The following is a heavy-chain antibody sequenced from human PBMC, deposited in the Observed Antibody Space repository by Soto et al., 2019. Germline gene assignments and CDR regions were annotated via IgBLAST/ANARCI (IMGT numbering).Heavy chain of an antibody. CDR3: ARPLWRDDYNWGYFDL. D-gene: IGHD4-4*01. Sequence: QVQLVESGGGVVQPGRSLRLSCAASGFTFSSYAMHWVRQAPGKGLEWVAVISYDGSTKYYADSVKGRFTISRDNSKNTLYLQMNSLGAEDTAVYYCARPLWRDDYNWGYFDLWGRSTLVTVSS. J-gene: IGHJ2*01. V-gene: IGHV3-30-3*01. CDR2: ISYDGSTK. CDR1: GFTFSSYA.